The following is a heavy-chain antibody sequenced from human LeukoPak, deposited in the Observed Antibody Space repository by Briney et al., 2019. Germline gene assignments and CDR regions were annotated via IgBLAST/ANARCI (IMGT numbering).Heavy chain of an antibody. CDR1: GFTFRTSW. CDR3: VRALMGDDDH. J-gene: IGHJ4*02. Sequence: PGGSLRLSCAASGFTFRTSWMHWVRQTPGKGLVWVSRINDDGSIITYADYVKGRFTISRDNARNTLYLQMDSLRVEDTAVYYCVRALMGDDDHWGQGTLVIVSS. D-gene: IGHD2-8*01. V-gene: IGHV3-74*01. CDR2: INDDGSII.